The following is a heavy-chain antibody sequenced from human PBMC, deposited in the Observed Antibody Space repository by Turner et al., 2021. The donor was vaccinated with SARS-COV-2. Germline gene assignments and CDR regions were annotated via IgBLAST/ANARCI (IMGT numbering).Heavy chain of an antibody. Sequence: QVQLQESVPGLVKPSGTLSLTGAVSGGSISSSNWWSWVRQPPGKGLEWSGESNQNGGTNNNPSLKRRVTISVDKSKDQFSLKLRSVTAADTAVDYCARRYCSSTSCPNYFDYWGQGTLVTVSS. J-gene: IGHJ4*02. CDR2: SNQNGGT. D-gene: IGHD2-2*01. CDR3: ARRYCSSTSCPNYFDY. CDR1: GGSISSSNW. V-gene: IGHV4-4*02.